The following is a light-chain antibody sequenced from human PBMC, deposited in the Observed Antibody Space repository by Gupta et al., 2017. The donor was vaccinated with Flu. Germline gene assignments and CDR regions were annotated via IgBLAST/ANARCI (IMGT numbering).Light chain of an antibody. Sequence: VTLGPPASIACRSSQSLVHSNGNTHLDWFQQRPGQSPWRLIYRVSNRDSGVPDRFSGSGSGTDFTLKISRVEAEDIGLYYCMQYAHWPHTFGQGTKLEIK. V-gene: IGKV2-30*02. CDR3: MQYAHWPHT. J-gene: IGKJ2*01. CDR2: RVS. CDR1: QSLVHSNGNTH.